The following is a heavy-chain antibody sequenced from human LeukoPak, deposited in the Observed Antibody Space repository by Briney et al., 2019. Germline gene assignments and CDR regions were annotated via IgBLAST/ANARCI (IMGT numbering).Heavy chain of an antibody. Sequence: ASVKVSCKASGYTFTGYYMHWVRQAPGQGPEWMGWINPKIGGTNYAQKFQGRVTVTRDTSIDTSYMELSRLRSDDTAVYYCARGTGRVWGSYRYWGQGSLVTVSS. D-gene: IGHD3-16*02. CDR3: ARGTGRVWGSYRY. CDR1: GYTFTGYY. CDR2: INPKIGGT. V-gene: IGHV1-2*02. J-gene: IGHJ4*02.